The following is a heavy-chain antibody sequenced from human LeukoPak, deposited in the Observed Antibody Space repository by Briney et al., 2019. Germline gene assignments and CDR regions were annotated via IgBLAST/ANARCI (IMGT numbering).Heavy chain of an antibody. V-gene: IGHV4-34*01. CDR1: GGSFRGYY. J-gene: IGHJ6*02. CDR2: INHSGST. Sequence: SETLSLTCADYGGSFRGYYWSWIRQPPGKVLEWIGVINHSGSTNYNPSLMSRVTISVDTSNNQFALKLSSGTSADTPVYYCATVFHRSGYCSSTSCYMTRPTSGGTHVWGPGTTVTVS. CDR3: ATVFHRSGYCSSTSCYMTRPTSGGTHV. D-gene: IGHD2-2*02.